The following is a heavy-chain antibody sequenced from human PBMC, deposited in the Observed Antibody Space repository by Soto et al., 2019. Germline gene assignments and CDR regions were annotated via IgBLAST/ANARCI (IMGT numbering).Heavy chain of an antibody. Sequence: QITLKESGPTLVKPTQTLTLTCTFSGFSLSTSGVGVGWIRQPPGKALEWLALIYWDDDKRYSPSLKSRLTITKDTSKNQVFLTMPNMDPVDTATYYCAHSSRDYDILTGSYYFDYWGQGTLVTVSS. CDR1: GFSLSTSGVG. CDR2: IYWDDDK. CDR3: AHSSRDYDILTGSYYFDY. J-gene: IGHJ4*02. D-gene: IGHD3-9*01. V-gene: IGHV2-5*02.